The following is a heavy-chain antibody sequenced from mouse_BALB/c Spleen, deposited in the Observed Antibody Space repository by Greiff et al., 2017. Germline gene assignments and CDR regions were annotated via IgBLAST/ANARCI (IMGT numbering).Heavy chain of an antibody. CDR2: IRSKSNNYAT. J-gene: IGHJ4*01. CDR3: VREGWLLRGYAMDY. Sequence: EVMLVESGGGLVQPKGSLKLSCAASGFTFNTYAMHWVCQAPGKGLEWVARIRSKSNNYATYYADSVKDRFTISRDDSQSMLYLQMNNLKTEDTAMYYCVREGWLLRGYAMDYWGQGTSVTVSS. D-gene: IGHD2-3*01. CDR1: GFTFNTYA. V-gene: IGHV10-3*03.